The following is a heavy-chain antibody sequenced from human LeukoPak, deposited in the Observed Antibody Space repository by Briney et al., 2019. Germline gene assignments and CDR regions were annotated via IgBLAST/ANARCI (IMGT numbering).Heavy chain of an antibody. Sequence: SVKVSCKASGGTFSSYAISWVRQAPGQGLEWMGGIIPMFGTANNARKFQGRVTITTDESTTTVYMELSSLRSEDTAVYYCARGIPLSGDYFYYYYYIDVWGKGTTVTVSS. CDR1: GGTFSSYA. V-gene: IGHV1-69*05. J-gene: IGHJ6*03. D-gene: IGHD4-17*01. CDR2: IIPMFGTA. CDR3: ARGIPLSGDYFYYYYYIDV.